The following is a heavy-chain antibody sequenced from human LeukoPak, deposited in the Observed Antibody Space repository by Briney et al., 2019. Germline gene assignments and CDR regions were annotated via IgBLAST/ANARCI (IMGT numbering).Heavy chain of an antibody. D-gene: IGHD3-3*01. CDR1: GGSFSGYY. CDR3: ARDGGPITYYDFWSGYQNWFDP. J-gene: IGHJ5*02. V-gene: IGHV4-34*11. Sequence: SETLSLTCAVYGGSFSGYYWSWIRQPPGKGLEWIGYIYYSGSTNYNPSLKSRVTISVDTSKNQFSLKLSSVTAADTAVYYCARDGGPITYYDFWSGYQNWFDPWGQGTLVTVSS. CDR2: IYYSGST.